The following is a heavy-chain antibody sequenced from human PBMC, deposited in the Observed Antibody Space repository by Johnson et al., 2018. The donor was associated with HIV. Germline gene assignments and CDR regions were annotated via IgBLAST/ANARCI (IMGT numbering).Heavy chain of an antibody. CDR2: IRYDGSNK. CDR1: GFTFSTYG. Sequence: VQLVESGGGVVQPGGSLRLSCAASGFTFSTYGMHWVRQAPGKGLEWVAFIRYDGSNKYYTDSVKGRFTISRDNSKNTLYLQMNSLRAEDTALYYCASHRSIAADDAFDIWGQGTMVTVSS. J-gene: IGHJ3*02. V-gene: IGHV3-30*02. D-gene: IGHD6-13*01. CDR3: ASHRSIAADDAFDI.